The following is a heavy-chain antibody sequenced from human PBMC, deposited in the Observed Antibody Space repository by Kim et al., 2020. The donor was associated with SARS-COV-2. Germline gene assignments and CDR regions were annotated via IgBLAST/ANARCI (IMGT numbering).Heavy chain of an antibody. D-gene: IGHD3-10*01. CDR2: ISSDGSNK. V-gene: IGHV3-30*18. CDR3: AKESGSGSYYAWTYYYYGMDV. J-gene: IGHJ6*02. CDR1: GFTFSSYG. Sequence: GGSLRLSCAASGFTFSSYGMHWVRQAPGKGLEWVAVISSDGSNKYYADSVKGRFTIPKDNSKNTLYLQMNSLRAEDTAVYYCAKESGSGSYYAWTYYYYGMDVWGQGTPVTVSS.